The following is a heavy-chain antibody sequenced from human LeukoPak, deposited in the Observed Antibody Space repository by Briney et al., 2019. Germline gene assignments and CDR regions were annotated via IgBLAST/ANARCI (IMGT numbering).Heavy chain of an antibody. Sequence: ASVKVSCKTSGYTFNTYAISWVRQAPGQGLERMGWISNHNVNTNSAQKLQGRVTITKDTSTSTAYLDLQSLRSDDTAIYYCARHGNALTHSEYFDYWGQGSLITVSS. V-gene: IGHV1-18*01. CDR2: ISNHNVNT. CDR3: ARHGNALTHSEYFDY. J-gene: IGHJ4*02. D-gene: IGHD1-26*01. CDR1: GYTFNTYA.